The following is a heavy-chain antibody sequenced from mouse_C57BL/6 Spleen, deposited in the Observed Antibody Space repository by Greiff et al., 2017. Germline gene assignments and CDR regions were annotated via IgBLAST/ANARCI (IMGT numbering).Heavy chain of an antibody. J-gene: IGHJ4*01. CDR1: GYTFTSYW. D-gene: IGHD2-4*01. CDR2: INPSSGYT. Sequence: QVQLQQSGAELAKPGASVKLSCKASGYTFTSYWMHWVKQRPGQGLEWIGYINPSSGYTKYNQKFKDKATLTAEKSSSTAYMQLSSLTYEDSAVYYCARYDYDDAMDYWGQGTSVTVSS. V-gene: IGHV1-7*01. CDR3: ARYDYDDAMDY.